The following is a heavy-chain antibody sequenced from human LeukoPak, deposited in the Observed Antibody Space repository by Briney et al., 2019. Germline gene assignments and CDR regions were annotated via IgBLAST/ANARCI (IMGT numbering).Heavy chain of an antibody. CDR3: ANEIRPNDY. CDR1: GFAFSNHA. J-gene: IGHJ4*02. Sequence: PGGSLRLSCTASGFAFSNHAMSWVGQAPGKGLEWVSSISISGGTTYYADSVKGRFTISRENSKSTLYLQMNSLRADDTAVYYCANEIRPNDYWGQGTLVTVSS. D-gene: IGHD4-17*01. CDR2: ISISGGTT. V-gene: IGHV3-23*01.